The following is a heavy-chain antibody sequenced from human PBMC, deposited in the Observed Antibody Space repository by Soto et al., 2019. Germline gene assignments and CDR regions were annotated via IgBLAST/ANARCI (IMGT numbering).Heavy chain of an antibody. CDR3: ARDRLGGAHDY. D-gene: IGHD3-16*01. V-gene: IGHV4-31*03. Sequence: SETLSLTCTVSGGSISSGGYYWSWIRQHPGKGLEWIGYIYYSGSTYYNPSLKSRVTISVDTSKNQFSLKLSSVTAADTAVYYCARDRLGGAHDYWGQGTLVTVSS. CDR1: GGSISSGGYY. CDR2: IYYSGST. J-gene: IGHJ4*02.